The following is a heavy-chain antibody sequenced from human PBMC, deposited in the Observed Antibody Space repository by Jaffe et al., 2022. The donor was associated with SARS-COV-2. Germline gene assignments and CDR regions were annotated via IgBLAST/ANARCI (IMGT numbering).Heavy chain of an antibody. CDR2: ISYDGSNK. J-gene: IGHJ6*02. V-gene: IGHV3-30*18. D-gene: IGHD6-13*01. Sequence: QVQLVESGGGVVQPGRSLRLSCAASGFTFSSYGMHWVRQAPGKGLEWVAVISYDGSNKYYADSVKGRFTISRDNSKNTLYLQMNSLRAEDTAVYYCAKGPLGQQLVPDYYYGMDVWGQGTTVTVSS. CDR3: AKGPLGQQLVPDYYYGMDV. CDR1: GFTFSSYG.